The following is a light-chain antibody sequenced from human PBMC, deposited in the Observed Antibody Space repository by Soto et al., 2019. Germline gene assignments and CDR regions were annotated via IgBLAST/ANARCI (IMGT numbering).Light chain of an antibody. CDR2: WAS. J-gene: IGKJ4*01. V-gene: IGKV4-1*01. Sequence: DIVMTQSPDSLTVSLGERATINCKSSQSIGFSNNKNYLAWYQQKPGQSPKLLIYWASTRESGVPDRFSGSGSETDFTLTISSLQAEDVAVYYCQQYYSTPLTFGGGTKVEIK. CDR1: QSIGFSNNKNY. CDR3: QQYYSTPLT.